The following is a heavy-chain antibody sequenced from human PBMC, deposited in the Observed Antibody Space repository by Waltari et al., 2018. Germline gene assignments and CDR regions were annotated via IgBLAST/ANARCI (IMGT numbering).Heavy chain of an antibody. Sequence: EVQLVESGGGLIQPGGSLRLSCVALGVTVSTNYMTWLRRAPGKGLELVSLIYSGGTTYYADSVRGRFTISRDGSKNTVYLQMNSLRAEDTAVYFCARNQVETALGYWGQGTLVTVSS. CDR3: ARNQVETALGY. CDR1: GVTVSTNY. D-gene: IGHD2-21*02. V-gene: IGHV3-53*01. J-gene: IGHJ4*02. CDR2: IYSGGTT.